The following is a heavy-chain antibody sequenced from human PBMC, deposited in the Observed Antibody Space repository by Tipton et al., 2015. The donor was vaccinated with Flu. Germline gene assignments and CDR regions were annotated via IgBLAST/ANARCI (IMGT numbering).Heavy chain of an antibody. CDR3: ARGDYGDYDHEADGFDI. CDR2: VHPTGNG. Sequence: TLSLTCSVSGDSIDSRYFWGWIRQPPGKGLEWIGNVHPTGNGYYNVSLRSRVTIGVDRPKNQFSLSLTSVTAADTAMYYCARGDYGDYDHEADGFDIWGQGTLVTVSA. D-gene: IGHD4-17*01. CDR1: GDSIDSRYF. V-gene: IGHV4-38-2*02. J-gene: IGHJ3*02.